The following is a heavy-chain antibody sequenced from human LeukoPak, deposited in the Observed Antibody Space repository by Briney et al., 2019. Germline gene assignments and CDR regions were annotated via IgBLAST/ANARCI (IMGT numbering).Heavy chain of an antibody. CDR3: AKVTYDYIWGSYRLYYFDY. J-gene: IGHJ4*02. V-gene: IGHV3-23*01. Sequence: GGSLRLSCAASGFTFSSYAMSWVRQAPGKGLEWVSAISGSGGSTYYADSVKGRFTISRDNSKNTLYLQMNSLRAEDTAVYYCAKVTYDYIWGSYRLYYFDYWGQGTLVTVSS. CDR1: GFTFSSYA. CDR2: ISGSGGST. D-gene: IGHD3-16*02.